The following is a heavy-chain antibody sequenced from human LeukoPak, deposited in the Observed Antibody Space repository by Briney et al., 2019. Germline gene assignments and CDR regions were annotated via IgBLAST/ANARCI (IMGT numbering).Heavy chain of an antibody. CDR3: ARGADAFDI. V-gene: IGHV3-30*02. Sequence: GGSLRLSCAASGFIFSNYAMHWVRQTPGKGLEWVAFIRYDGSNEYYADSVKGRFTISRDSSKNTLYLQMNSLRAEDTAVYYCARGADAFDIWGQGTMVTVSS. J-gene: IGHJ3*02. CDR1: GFIFSNYA. D-gene: IGHD3-16*01. CDR2: IRYDGSNE.